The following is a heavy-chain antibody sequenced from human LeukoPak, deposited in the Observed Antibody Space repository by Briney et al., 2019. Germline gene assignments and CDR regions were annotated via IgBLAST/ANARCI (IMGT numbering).Heavy chain of an antibody. CDR2: IYYSGST. CDR3: ASHGGYYDSSGYLAYYFDY. Sequence: SETLSLTCTVSGGSISSGSYYWGWIRQPPGKGLEWIGSIYYSGSTYYNPSLKSRVTISVDTSKNQFSLKLSSVTAADTPVYFCASHGGYYDSSGYLAYYFDYWGQGTLVTVSS. D-gene: IGHD3-22*01. J-gene: IGHJ4*02. V-gene: IGHV4-39*01. CDR1: GGSISSGSYY.